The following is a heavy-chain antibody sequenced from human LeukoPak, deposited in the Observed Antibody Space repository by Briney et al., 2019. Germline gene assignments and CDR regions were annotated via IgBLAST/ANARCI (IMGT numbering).Heavy chain of an antibody. D-gene: IGHD2-15*01. J-gene: IGHJ4*02. V-gene: IGHV1-69*13. CDR2: IIPIFGTA. CDR3: ASDLGSSGGY. CDR1: GGTFSSYA. Sequence: ASVKVSCKASGGTFSSYAISWVRQAPGQGLEWMGGIIPIFGTANYAQKFQGRVTITADESTSTAYMELRSLRSDDTAVYYCASDLGSSGGYWGQGTLVTVSS.